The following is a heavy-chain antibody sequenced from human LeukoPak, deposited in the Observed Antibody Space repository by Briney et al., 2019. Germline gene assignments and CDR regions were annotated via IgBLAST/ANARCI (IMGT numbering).Heavy chain of an antibody. D-gene: IGHD6-19*01. CDR1: GVIFSTYV. J-gene: IGHJ4*02. CDR3: ARDPYSSYYFDY. CDR2: ISYDGSNK. Sequence: PGGSLRLSCAVSGVIFSTYVMHWVRQAPGKGLEWVAVISYDGSNKCADSVKGRFTISRDHSKNTMYLQMNSLRAEDTAVYYCARDPYSSYYFDYWGQRTLVTVSS. V-gene: IGHV3-30-3*01.